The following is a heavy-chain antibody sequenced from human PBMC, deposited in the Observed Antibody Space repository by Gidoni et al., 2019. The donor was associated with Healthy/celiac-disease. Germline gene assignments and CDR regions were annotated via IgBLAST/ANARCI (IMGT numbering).Heavy chain of an antibody. CDR3: ARTERDVLLWFRELLG. Sequence: QVQLVQSGAAVKKPGSSLKVSCKASDGTFSSYAISWVRQAPGQGHEWMGGIIPICGTANYAQKFQGRVTITADESTSTAYMELSSRRSEDTAVYYCARTERDVLLWFRELLGWGQRNLVTVSS. CDR1: DGTFSSYA. D-gene: IGHD3-10*01. V-gene: IGHV1-69*01. CDR2: IIPICGTA. J-gene: IGHJ4*02.